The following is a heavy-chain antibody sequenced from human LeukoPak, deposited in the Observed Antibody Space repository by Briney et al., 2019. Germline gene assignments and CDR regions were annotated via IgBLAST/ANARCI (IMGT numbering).Heavy chain of an antibody. CDR1: GYTFTGYD. CDR3: TRGSLSGSSRDY. J-gene: IGHJ4*02. D-gene: IGHD1-26*01. CDR2: MNPSTGDT. V-gene: IGHV1-8*01. Sequence: ASVRVSCKASGYTFTGYDINWVRQAIGQGLEWMGWMNPSTGDTGYAQKFRGRVTMTRNTSVDTAFMELSGLGSEDTAVYYCTRGSLSGSSRDYWGQGTLVTVSS.